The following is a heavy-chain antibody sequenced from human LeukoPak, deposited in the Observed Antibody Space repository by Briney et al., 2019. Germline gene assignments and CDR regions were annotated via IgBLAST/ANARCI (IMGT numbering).Heavy chain of an antibody. J-gene: IGHJ3*02. CDR1: GFTFSSYG. CDR3: AKAGQWQSRHAFDI. CDR2: ISYDGSNK. D-gene: IGHD6-19*01. V-gene: IGHV3-30*18. Sequence: GRSLRLSCAASGFTFSSYGMPWVRQAPGKGLEWVAVISYDGSNKYYADSVKGRFTISRDNSKNTLYLQMNSLRAEDTAVYYCAKAGQWQSRHAFDIWGQGTMVTVSS.